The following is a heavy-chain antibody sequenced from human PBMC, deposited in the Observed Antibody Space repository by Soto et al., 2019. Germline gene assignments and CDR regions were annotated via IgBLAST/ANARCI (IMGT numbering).Heavy chain of an antibody. Sequence: QVQLQESGPGLVKPSKTLSLSCTVSGGSISSYYWSWFRQSPGKRMEWIGYVHHSWGSSYNPSLQSRVAISLDTSKSQVSLKVTSVTATDTAVYYCARQGFGPLHGLVDVWGQGTTVTVSS. CDR2: VHHSWGS. V-gene: IGHV4-59*08. D-gene: IGHD3-10*01. CDR1: GGSISSYY. J-gene: IGHJ6*02. CDR3: ARQGFGPLHGLVDV.